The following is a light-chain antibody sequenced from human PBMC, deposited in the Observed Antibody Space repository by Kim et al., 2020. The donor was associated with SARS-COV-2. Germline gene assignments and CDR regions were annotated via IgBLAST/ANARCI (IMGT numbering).Light chain of an antibody. V-gene: IGLV2-23*02. CDR3: CSYAGSSTYV. CDR2: EVS. Sequence: GQSNTISCTGTSSDVGSYNLVSWYQQHPGKAPKLMIYEVSKRPSGVSNRFSGSKSGNTASLTISGLQAEDEADYYCCSYAGSSTYVFGTGTKVTVL. J-gene: IGLJ1*01. CDR1: SSDVGSYNL.